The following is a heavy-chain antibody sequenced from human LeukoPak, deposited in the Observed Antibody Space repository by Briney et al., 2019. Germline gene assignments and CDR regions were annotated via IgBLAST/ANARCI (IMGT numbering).Heavy chain of an antibody. D-gene: IGHD6-19*01. J-gene: IGHJ4*02. CDR3: ARGSYSSGVFDY. CDR1: GGSISSSSYY. Sequence: SETLSLTCTVSGGSISSSSYYWGWIRQPPGKGLEWIGSIYYSGSTYYNPSLKSRVTISVDTSKNQFSLKLSSVTAADTAVYYCARGSYSSGVFDYWGQGTLVTVSS. V-gene: IGHV4-39*07. CDR2: IYYSGST.